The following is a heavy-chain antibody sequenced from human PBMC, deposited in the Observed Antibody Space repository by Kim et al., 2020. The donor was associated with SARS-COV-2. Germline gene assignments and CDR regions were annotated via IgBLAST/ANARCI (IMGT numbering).Heavy chain of an antibody. Sequence: GGSLRPSCAASGFTFGDYAMHWVRQAPGKGLEWVSGVSWNSGDIGYADSVKGRFTISRDNAKNSLYLQMNSLRAEDTALYYCAKEGYGSGYFDYWGQGTLVTVSS. CDR3: AKEGYGSGYFDY. D-gene: IGHD3-10*01. CDR1: GFTFGDYA. V-gene: IGHV3-9*01. CDR2: VSWNSGDI. J-gene: IGHJ4*02.